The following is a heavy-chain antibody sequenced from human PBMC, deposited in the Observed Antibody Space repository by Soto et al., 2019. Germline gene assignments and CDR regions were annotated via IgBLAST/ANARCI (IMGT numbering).Heavy chain of an antibody. J-gene: IGHJ5*02. D-gene: IGHD6-6*01. V-gene: IGHV1-18*01. CDR2: ISAYNGNT. CDR1: GYTFTSYG. Sequence: GASVKVSCKASGYTFTSYGISWVRQAPGQGLEWMGWISAYNGNTNYAQKLQGRVTMTTDTSTSTAYMELRSLRSDDTAVYYCARDAWREYSSSGFDPWGQGTLVTVSS. CDR3: ARDAWREYSSSGFDP.